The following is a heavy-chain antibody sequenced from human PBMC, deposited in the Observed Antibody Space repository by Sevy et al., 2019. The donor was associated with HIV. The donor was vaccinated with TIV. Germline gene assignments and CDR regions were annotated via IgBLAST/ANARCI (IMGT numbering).Heavy chain of an antibody. V-gene: IGHV6-1*01. Sequence: KQSQTLSLTCAISGDSVSSNSAAWHWIRQSPSRGLEWLGRTYYRSKWYNDYAVSVRSRITINPDTSKNQFSLQLNSVTPEDTAVYFCVRSGSGINHYYYYMDVWGKGTTVTVSS. CDR3: VRSGSGINHYYYYMDV. CDR2: TYYRSKWYN. J-gene: IGHJ6*03. CDR1: GDSVSSNSAA. D-gene: IGHD3-10*01.